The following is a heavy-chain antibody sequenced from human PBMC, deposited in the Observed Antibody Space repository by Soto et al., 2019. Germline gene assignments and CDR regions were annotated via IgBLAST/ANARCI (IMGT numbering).Heavy chain of an antibody. CDR1: GFTFSSYW. V-gene: IGHV3-74*01. CDR2: INSDGSNT. CDR3: ARSPKGQWPLDY. Sequence: EVQLVECGGGLVQPGGSLRLSCAASGFTFSSYWMHWVRQAPGKGLVWVSRINSDGSNTIYADSVKGRFTMSRDNAKNTVYLQMNSLRAEDTAVYYCARSPKGQWPLDYWGQGTLVTVSS. D-gene: IGHD6-19*01. J-gene: IGHJ4*02.